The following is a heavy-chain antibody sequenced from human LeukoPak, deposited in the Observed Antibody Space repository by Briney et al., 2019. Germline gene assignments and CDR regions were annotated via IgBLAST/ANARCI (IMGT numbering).Heavy chain of an antibody. Sequence: GGSLRLSCAASGFTFSNYWMSWVRQAPGKGLEWVANIKQDGSEKYYVDSVKGRFTISRDNAKNTLYLQMNSLRAEDTAVYYCARDLADYYDSSGIDYWGQGTLVTVSS. CDR3: ARDLADYYDSSGIDY. V-gene: IGHV3-7*01. CDR1: GFTFSNYW. D-gene: IGHD3-22*01. CDR2: IKQDGSEK. J-gene: IGHJ4*02.